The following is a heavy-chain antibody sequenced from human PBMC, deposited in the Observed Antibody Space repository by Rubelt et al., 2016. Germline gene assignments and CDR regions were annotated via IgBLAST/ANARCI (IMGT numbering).Heavy chain of an antibody. CDR1: GSSLRTSGMF. CDR3: ARTQTETEPDY. Sequence: QVTLRESGPALVKPPQTLTLTCTFSGSSLRTSGMFVSWIRQPPGKPLYWLHFIDWDDDKDYSTSLRTSITISKDTSKNQVVLTMTDMDPVDTATYYCARTQTETEPDYWGQGTLVTVSS. V-gene: IGHV2-70*01. D-gene: IGHD1-1*01. CDR2: IDWDDDK. J-gene: IGHJ4*02.